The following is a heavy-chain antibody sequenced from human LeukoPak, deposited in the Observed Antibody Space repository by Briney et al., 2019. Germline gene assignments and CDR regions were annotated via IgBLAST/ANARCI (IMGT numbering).Heavy chain of an antibody. D-gene: IGHD3-22*01. V-gene: IGHV4-59*12. J-gene: IGHJ6*02. CDR3: ARNGLSYDSSGYYYYGMDV. CDR2: IYYSGST. Sequence: SETLSLTCTVSGGSISTYYGNWIRQAPGKGLEWIGYIYYSGSTYYNPSLKSRVTISVDTSKNQFSLKLSSVTAADTAVYYCARNGLSYDSSGYYYYGMDVWGQGTTVTVSS. CDR1: GGSISTYY.